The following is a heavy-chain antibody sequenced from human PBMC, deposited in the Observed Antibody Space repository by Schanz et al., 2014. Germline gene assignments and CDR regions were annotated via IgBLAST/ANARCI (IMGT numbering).Heavy chain of an antibody. CDR1: GGTFSSFG. CDR2: VNPSVRGT. D-gene: IGHD5-12*01. CDR3: ARDLTVDTGYVVHYYYYGMDV. Sequence: QVQLVQSGAEVKKPGSSVKVSCKASGGTFSSFGINWVRQAPGQGLEWMGRVNPSVRGTHFAREFQGRVTMTADTPTSTAYMELSSLRSEDTAVYFCARDLTVDTGYVVHYYYYGMDVWGQGTTVTVSS. V-gene: IGHV1-69*04. J-gene: IGHJ6*02.